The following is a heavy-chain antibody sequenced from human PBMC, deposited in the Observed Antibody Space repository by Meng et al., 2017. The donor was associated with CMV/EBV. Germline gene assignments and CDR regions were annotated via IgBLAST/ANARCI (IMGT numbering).Heavy chain of an antibody. CDR3: AREDACY. V-gene: IGHV3-30-3*01. J-gene: IGHJ4*02. CDR2: ISYGGSNK. CDR1: GFTFSSYA. Sequence: QVPLVEAGGGVVRPGRSLRLSCAASGFTFSSYAMHWVRQAPGKGLEWVAVISYGGSNKYYADSVKGRFTISRDNSKNTLYLQMNSLRAEDTAVYYCAREDACYWGQGTLVTVSS.